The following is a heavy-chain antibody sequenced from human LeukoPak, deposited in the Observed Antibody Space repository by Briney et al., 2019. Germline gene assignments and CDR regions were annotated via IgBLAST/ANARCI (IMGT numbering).Heavy chain of an antibody. CDR3: LSAGTRCSKNWFDP. D-gene: IGHD2-2*01. CDR2: ISYDGSNK. J-gene: IGHJ5*02. Sequence: PGGSLRLSCAASGFTFSSYGMHWVRQAPGKGLEWVAVISYDGSNKYYADSVKGRFTISRDNSKNTLYLQMNSLRAEDTAVYYCLSAGTRCSKNWFDPWGQGTLVTVSS. V-gene: IGHV3-30*03. CDR1: GFTFSSYG.